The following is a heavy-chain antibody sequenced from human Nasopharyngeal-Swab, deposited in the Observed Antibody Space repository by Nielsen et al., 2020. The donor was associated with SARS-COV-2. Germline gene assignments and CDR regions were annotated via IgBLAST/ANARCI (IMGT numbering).Heavy chain of an antibody. CDR2: SNPTGDT. V-gene: IGHV1-46*01. CDR3: VRELHGGCFDY. J-gene: IGHJ4*02. Sequence: ASVKVSCKASGDIFSNYYIHWVRQAPGQGLEWRGVSNPTGDTNYAQKFRGRVTMTRDTSASTVYMDLSSLGSEDTAVYYCVRELHGGCFDYWGQGTLITVSS. CDR1: GDIFSNYY. D-gene: IGHD3-10*01.